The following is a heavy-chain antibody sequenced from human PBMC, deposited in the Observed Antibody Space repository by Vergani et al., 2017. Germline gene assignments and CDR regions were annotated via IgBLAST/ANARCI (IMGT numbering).Heavy chain of an antibody. J-gene: IGHJ4*02. Sequence: EVQLVESGGGLVQPGRSLRLSCAASGFTFDDYAMHWVRQAPGKGLEWVSLISWDGGSTYYADSVKGRFTISRDNSKNSLYLQMNSLRTEDTALYYCASGSYSFDYWDQGTLVTVSS. CDR1: GFTFDDYA. CDR3: ASGSYSFDY. V-gene: IGHV3-43*01. CDR2: ISWDGGST. D-gene: IGHD1-26*01.